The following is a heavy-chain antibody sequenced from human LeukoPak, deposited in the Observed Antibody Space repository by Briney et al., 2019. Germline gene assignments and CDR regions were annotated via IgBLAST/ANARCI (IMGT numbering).Heavy chain of an antibody. Sequence: GGSLRLSCAASGFTFSSYWMSWVRQAPGKGLEWVANIKQDGSEKYYVDSVKGRFTISRDNAKNSLYLQMNSLRAEDTAVYYCAREPDGYSGYAHFDYWGQGTLVTVSS. D-gene: IGHD5-12*01. J-gene: IGHJ4*02. CDR3: AREPDGYSGYAHFDY. CDR1: GFTFSSYW. CDR2: IKQDGSEK. V-gene: IGHV3-7*01.